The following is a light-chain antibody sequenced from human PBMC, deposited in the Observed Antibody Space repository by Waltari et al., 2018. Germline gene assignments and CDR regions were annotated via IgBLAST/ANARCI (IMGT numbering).Light chain of an antibody. CDR2: VTS. Sequence: DIQMTQSPSSVSASVGDGVTITCRASQDSSRSLAWYQQKPGKAPKLLITVTSSLQSGVPSRFSGRGSGTDFTLTISSLQPEDFATYYCQQGKTFPFVFGQGTRLEIK. CDR1: QDSSRS. V-gene: IGKV1-12*01. CDR3: QQGKTFPFV. J-gene: IGKJ2*01.